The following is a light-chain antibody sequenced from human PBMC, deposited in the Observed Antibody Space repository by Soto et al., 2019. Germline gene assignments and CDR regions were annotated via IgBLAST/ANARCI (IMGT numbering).Light chain of an antibody. CDR2: GAS. Sequence: EIVLTQSPATLSLSPGETATLSCRASQSVSSYLAWYQQKPGQAPRLLIYGASSRATGIPDRFSGSGSGTDFTLTISRLEPEDFAVYYCQQYGSSPWTFGQGTKVDIK. CDR1: QSVSSY. CDR3: QQYGSSPWT. V-gene: IGKV3-20*01. J-gene: IGKJ1*01.